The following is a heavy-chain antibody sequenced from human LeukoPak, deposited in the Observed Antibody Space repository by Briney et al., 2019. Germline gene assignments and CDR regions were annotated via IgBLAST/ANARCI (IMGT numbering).Heavy chain of an antibody. V-gene: IGHV4-28*01. CDR1: GYSISSSNW. Sequence: SDTLSLTCAVSGYSISSSNWWGWIRQPPGKGLGWIGYIYYSGSTYYNPSLKSRLTMSVDTSKKQFSLKLSSVTAADTAVYYCARQGDLTRFDYWGQGTLVTVSS. D-gene: IGHD2-21*02. CDR2: IYYSGST. J-gene: IGHJ4*02. CDR3: ARQGDLTRFDY.